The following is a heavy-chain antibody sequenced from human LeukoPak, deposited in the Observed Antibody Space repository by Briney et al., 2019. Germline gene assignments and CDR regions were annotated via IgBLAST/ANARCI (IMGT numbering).Heavy chain of an antibody. J-gene: IGHJ2*01. V-gene: IGHV3-48*02. D-gene: IGHD2-21*01. CDR2: ISSGSSTI. CDR3: ARGFRYFDL. Sequence: GGSLTLSCAASGFTFSSYSMSWLRQTPGKGVEWVSYISSGSSTICYADSVKGRFTIYRDNAKNSLYLQVNSLRDEYTAVYYCARGFRYFDLWGRGTLVTVSS. CDR1: GFTFSSYS.